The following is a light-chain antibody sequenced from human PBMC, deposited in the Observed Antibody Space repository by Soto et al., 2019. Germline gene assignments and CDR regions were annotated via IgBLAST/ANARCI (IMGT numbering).Light chain of an antibody. V-gene: IGKV1-6*01. CDR1: QDIRKD. CDR3: QQANSFPLT. CDR2: GAS. J-gene: IGKJ4*01. Sequence: AIQMTQSPASLSASVGDRVTITCRASQDIRKDLAWYQQKPGKAPQILIYGASTLQTGVASRFSGSGSATDFTLTISNLQPEDFASYFCQQANSFPLTFGGGTKVDIK.